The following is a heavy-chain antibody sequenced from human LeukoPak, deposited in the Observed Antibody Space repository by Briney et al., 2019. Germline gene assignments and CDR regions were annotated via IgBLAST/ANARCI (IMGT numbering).Heavy chain of an antibody. Sequence: GGSLRLSCAASALPPSNYAMSWVRQAPGKGLEWVSSISDGGWTAYTDSVKGRFFISRETATNTLYLQMNSLRVEDTAVYYCAKECDYGNTSHMPCYWGQGTLVTVS. CDR3: AKECDYGNTSHMPCY. J-gene: IGHJ4*02. CDR1: ALPPSNYA. CDR2: ISDGGWT. V-gene: IGHV3-23*01. D-gene: IGHD4-17*01.